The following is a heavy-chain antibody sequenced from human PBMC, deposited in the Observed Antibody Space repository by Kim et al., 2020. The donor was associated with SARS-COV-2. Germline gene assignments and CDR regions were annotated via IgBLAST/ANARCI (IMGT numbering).Heavy chain of an antibody. J-gene: IGHJ6*02. CDR1: GGSISSGGYY. CDR3: ARVSGDSSGYYTDYYYYGMDV. D-gene: IGHD3-22*01. V-gene: IGHV4-31*03. CDR2: IYYSGST. Sequence: SETLSLTCTVSGGSISSGGYYWSWIRQHPGKGLEWIGYIYYSGSTYYNPSLKSRVTISVDTSKNQFSLKLSSVTAADTAVYYCARVSGDSSGYYTDYYYYGMDVWGQGTTVTVS.